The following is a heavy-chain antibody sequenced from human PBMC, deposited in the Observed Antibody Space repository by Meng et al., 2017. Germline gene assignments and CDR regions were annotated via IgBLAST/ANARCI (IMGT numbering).Heavy chain of an antibody. CDR3: ARGSLVAGPQIDY. D-gene: IGHD6-19*01. CDR2: IWYDGSNK. J-gene: IGHJ4*02. CDR1: GFTFSSYG. V-gene: IGHV3-33*01. Sequence: GESLKISCATSGFTFSSYGMHWVRQAPGMGLEWVAVIWYDGSNKYYADSVKGRFTTSRDNSKNTLFLQMNSLRVEDTAVYYCARGSLVAGPQIDYWGQGTLVTVSS.